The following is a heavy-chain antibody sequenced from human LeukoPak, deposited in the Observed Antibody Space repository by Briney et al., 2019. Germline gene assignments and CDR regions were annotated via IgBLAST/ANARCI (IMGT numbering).Heavy chain of an antibody. Sequence: ASVKVSCKASGYTFTSYGISWVRQAPGQGLEWMGWISAYNGNTNYAQKLQGRATMTTDTSTSKAYMELRSLRSDDTAVYYCAKSQLGYCSSTSCFYYYYYYMDVWGKGTTVTVSS. D-gene: IGHD2-2*01. V-gene: IGHV1-18*01. CDR2: ISAYNGNT. CDR3: AKSQLGYCSSTSCFYYYYYYMDV. J-gene: IGHJ6*03. CDR1: GYTFTSYG.